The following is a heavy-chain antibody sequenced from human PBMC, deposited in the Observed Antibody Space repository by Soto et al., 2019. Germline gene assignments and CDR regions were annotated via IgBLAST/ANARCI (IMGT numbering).Heavy chain of an antibody. CDR1: GYSFTSYW. Sequence: PGESRKISCKGSGYSFTSYWIGWVRQMPGKGLEWMGIIYPGDSDTSYSPSFQGQVTISADKSISTAYLQWSSLKASDTAMYYCARSAKHYSSGWYLDYFDYWGQGTLVTVSS. D-gene: IGHD6-19*01. J-gene: IGHJ4*02. V-gene: IGHV5-51*01. CDR2: IYPGDSDT. CDR3: ARSAKHYSSGWYLDYFDY.